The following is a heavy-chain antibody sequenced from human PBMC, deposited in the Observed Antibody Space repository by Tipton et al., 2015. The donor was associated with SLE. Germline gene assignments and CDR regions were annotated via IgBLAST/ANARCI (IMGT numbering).Heavy chain of an antibody. D-gene: IGHD4-17*01. CDR1: GGAISGGAYY. CDR2: IYYNGKT. CDR3: ARDLGDYSNPSFFFDY. V-gene: IGHV4-31*03. Sequence: TLSLTCTVFGGAISGGAYYWSWIRQHPGKGLEWIGHIYYNGKTFYNPSLKSRVTISYDTSKNQFSLKLSSVSAADTAVYYCARDLGDYSNPSFFFDYWGQGILVTVPS. J-gene: IGHJ4*02.